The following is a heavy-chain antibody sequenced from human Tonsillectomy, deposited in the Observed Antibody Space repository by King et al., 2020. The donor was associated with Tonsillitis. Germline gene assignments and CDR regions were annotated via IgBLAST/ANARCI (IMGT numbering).Heavy chain of an antibody. D-gene: IGHD3-22*01. CDR3: GKEPADSSLSRIWFDP. V-gene: IGHV3-23*04. CDR2: ISVIGDPT. Sequence: VQLVESGGALFRPGGSLRLPCAPSGFTFSSYAMAWVRQPPGKGLKWVSPISVIGDPTYSPYSVKGRFTTPRDNSKETLYLKIKSLRAEDTAVYYCGKEPADSSLSRIWFDPWGQGTLVTVSS. J-gene: IGHJ5*02. CDR1: GFTFSSYA.